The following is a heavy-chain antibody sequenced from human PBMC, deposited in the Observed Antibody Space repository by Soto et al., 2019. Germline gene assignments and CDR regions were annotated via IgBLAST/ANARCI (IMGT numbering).Heavy chain of an antibody. Sequence: PGGSLRLSCIASELTFSTYAMNWVRQAPGKGLEWVSAISGSGGSTYYADSVKGRFIISRDNSNNTLYFQMNSLRAEDTAVYYCATLTKYDILTGFYPCWGQGTLVTVSS. CDR1: ELTFSTYA. CDR3: ATLTKYDILTGFYPC. J-gene: IGHJ4*02. V-gene: IGHV3-23*01. CDR2: ISGSGGST. D-gene: IGHD3-9*01.